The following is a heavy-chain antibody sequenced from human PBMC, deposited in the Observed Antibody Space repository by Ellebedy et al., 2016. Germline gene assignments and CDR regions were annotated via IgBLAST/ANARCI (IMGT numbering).Heavy chain of an antibody. D-gene: IGHD1-26*01. CDR1: GFTFSSYA. CDR2: ISCSGGST. J-gene: IGHJ4*02. V-gene: IGHV3-23*01. CDR3: AKSPSGSYALDY. Sequence: GESLKISXAASGFTFSSYAMSWVRQAPGKGLEWVSAISCSGGSTYYADSVKGRFTISRDNSKNTLYLQMNSLRAEDTAVSYCAKSPSGSYALDYWGQGTLVTVSS.